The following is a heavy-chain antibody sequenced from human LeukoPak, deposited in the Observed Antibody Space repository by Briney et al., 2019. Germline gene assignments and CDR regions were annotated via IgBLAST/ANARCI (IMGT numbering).Heavy chain of an antibody. CDR1: GGSISSSSYY. J-gene: IGHJ5*02. CDR2: IYYSGST. D-gene: IGHD4-11*01. CDR3: ARRGRRSNYRDWFDP. V-gene: IGHV4-39*01. Sequence: SETLSLTCTVSGGSISSSSYYWGWIRQPPGKGLEWIGSIYYSGSTYYNPSLKSRVTISVDTSKNQFSLKLSSVTAADTAVYYCARRGRRSNYRDWFDPWGQGTLVTVSS.